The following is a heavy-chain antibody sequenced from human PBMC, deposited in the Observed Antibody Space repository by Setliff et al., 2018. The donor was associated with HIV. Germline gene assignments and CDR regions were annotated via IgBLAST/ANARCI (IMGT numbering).Heavy chain of an antibody. CDR1: GYTFTTYG. Sequence: SVKVSCKASGYTFTTYGISWVRQAPGHGLEWMGWISPNFGIANYAQKFKGRVTITADKSTSTVYMELRSLRSEDTAVYYCARDHDSSAYTYFDYWGQGTLVTVSS. CDR2: ISPNFGIA. V-gene: IGHV1-69*10. D-gene: IGHD3-22*01. CDR3: ARDHDSSAYTYFDY. J-gene: IGHJ4*02.